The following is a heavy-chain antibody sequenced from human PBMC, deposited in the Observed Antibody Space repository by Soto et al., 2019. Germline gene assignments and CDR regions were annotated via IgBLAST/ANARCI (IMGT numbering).Heavy chain of an antibody. CDR2: IWYDGSNK. J-gene: IGHJ6*02. D-gene: IGHD3-16*01. Sequence: QVQLVESGGGVVQPGRSLRLSCAASGFTFSSYGMHCVRQAPGKGLEWVAVIWYDGSNKYYADSVKGRFTISRDNSKNTLYLQMNSLRDEDTAVYYCARDRSGLAGMKPYDHYGMDVWVQGTTVTVSS. CDR1: GFTFSSYG. CDR3: ARDRSGLAGMKPYDHYGMDV. V-gene: IGHV3-33*01.